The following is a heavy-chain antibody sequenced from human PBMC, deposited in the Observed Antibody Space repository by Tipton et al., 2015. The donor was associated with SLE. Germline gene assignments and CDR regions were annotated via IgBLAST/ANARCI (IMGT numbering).Heavy chain of an antibody. J-gene: IGHJ5*02. CDR3: ARDRGWNTAMDQNWFDP. CDR2: IYYSGST. D-gene: IGHD5-18*01. Sequence: GLVKPSETLSLICTVSGGSISSSSYYWGWIRQPPGKGLEWIGSIYYSGSTYYNPSLKSRVTISVDTSKNQFSLKLSSVTAADTAVYYCARDRGWNTAMDQNWFDPWGQGTLVTVSS. V-gene: IGHV4-39*07. CDR1: GGSISSSSYY.